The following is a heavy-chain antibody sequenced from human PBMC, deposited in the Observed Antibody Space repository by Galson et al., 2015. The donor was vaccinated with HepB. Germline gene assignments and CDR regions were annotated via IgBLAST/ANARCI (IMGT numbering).Heavy chain of an antibody. J-gene: IGHJ4*02. CDR2: ISYDGSNK. V-gene: IGHV3-30-3*01. CDR3: ARVLAAAGPWTIDY. Sequence: SLRLSCAASGFTFSSYAMHWVRQAPGKGLEWVAVISYDGSNKYYADSVKGRFTISRDNSKNTLYLQMNSLRAEDTAVYYCARVLAAAGPWTIDYWGQGTLVTVSS. CDR1: GFTFSSYA. D-gene: IGHD6-13*01.